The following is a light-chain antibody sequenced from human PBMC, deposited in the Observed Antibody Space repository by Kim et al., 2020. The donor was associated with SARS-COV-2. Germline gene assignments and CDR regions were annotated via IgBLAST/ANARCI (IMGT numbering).Light chain of an antibody. CDR1: GSNIGSNN. V-gene: IGLV1-44*01. J-gene: IGLJ3*02. CDR3: GTWDDSLKGWV. CDR2: STN. Sequence: GQRVTLSCSGSGSNIGSNNVNWYRQVPGAAPILLIYSTNQRPSGVPDRFSGSKSGTSASLAISGLQSEDEADYYCGTWDDSLKGWVFGGGTQLTVL.